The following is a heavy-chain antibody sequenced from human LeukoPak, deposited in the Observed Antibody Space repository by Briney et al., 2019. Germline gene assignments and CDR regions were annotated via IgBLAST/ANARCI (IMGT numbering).Heavy chain of an antibody. CDR1: GGSISSFY. V-gene: IGHV4-59*01. CDR2: IYSSGST. J-gene: IGHJ4*02. Sequence: SGTLSLTCTVSGGSISSFYWSWIRQPPGKGPEWIGYIYSSGSTNYNPSLKSRVTISVDTSKNQFSLKLISATAADTAVYYCARGDRSTGWAYYFDYWGQGTLVTVSS. D-gene: IGHD2-8*02. CDR3: ARGDRSTGWAYYFDY.